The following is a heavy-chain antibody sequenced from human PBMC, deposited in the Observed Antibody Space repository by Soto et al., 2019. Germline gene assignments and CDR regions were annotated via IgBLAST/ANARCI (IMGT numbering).Heavy chain of an antibody. J-gene: IGHJ5*02. V-gene: IGHV4-39*01. CDR1: GGSISSSSYY. CDR3: ARTSRRQYYSGASCYNSWFDP. D-gene: IGHD2-15*01. CDR2: IYNSGTT. Sequence: SETLSLTCIVSGGSISSSSYYWGWIRQPPGKGLEWIAIIYNSGTTYFNPSLKSRVTISVDTSKNQISLKLSSVTAADTAVYYCARTSRRQYYSGASCYNSWFDPWGQGTLVTVSS.